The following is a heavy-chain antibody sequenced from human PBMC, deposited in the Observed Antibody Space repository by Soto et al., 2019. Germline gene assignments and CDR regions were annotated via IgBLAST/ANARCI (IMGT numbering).Heavy chain of an antibody. D-gene: IGHD6-13*01. CDR3: TNSGHRGAADRYYYYYYGIDF. J-gene: IGHJ6*02. Sequence: GGSLRLSCAASGFTFSSYGMHWVRQAPGKGLEWVAVIGYDGSNKYYADSVKGRFTISRDNSKNTLYLQMNSLRAEDTAVYYCTNSGHRGAADRYYYYYYGIDFWGRGTTVTVSS. CDR1: GFTFSSYG. V-gene: IGHV3-30*18. CDR2: IGYDGSNK.